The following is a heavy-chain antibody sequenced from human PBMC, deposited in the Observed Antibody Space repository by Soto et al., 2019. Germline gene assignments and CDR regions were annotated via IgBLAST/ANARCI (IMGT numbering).Heavy chain of an antibody. Sequence: QVQLVQSGAEVKKPGSSVKVSCKASGGTFSSYAISWVRQAPGQGLEWMGGIIPIFGTANYAQKFQGRVKIXXDXSXXTADVELSSLRSEDTAVYYCAGGIAVAGYYYGMDVWGQGTTVTVSS. D-gene: IGHD6-19*01. V-gene: IGHV1-69*12. CDR2: IIPIFGTA. CDR1: GGTFSSYA. CDR3: AGGIAVAGYYYGMDV. J-gene: IGHJ6*02.